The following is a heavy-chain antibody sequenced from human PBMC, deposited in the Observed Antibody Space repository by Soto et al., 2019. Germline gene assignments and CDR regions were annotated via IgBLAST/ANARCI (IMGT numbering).Heavy chain of an antibody. J-gene: IGHJ6*04. CDR1: GFTFSSYA. CDR3: ARPPNEVTSALVDV. CDR2: ISGSGGST. V-gene: IGHV3-23*01. Sequence: EVQLLESGGGLVQPGGSLRLSCAASGFTFSSYAMSWVRQAPGKGLGWVSAISGSGGSTYYADSVKGRFTISRNNSKNTLYLQMNSLRAEYTAVYYCARPPNEVTSALVDVWGKGTTVTVSS. D-gene: IGHD2-21*02.